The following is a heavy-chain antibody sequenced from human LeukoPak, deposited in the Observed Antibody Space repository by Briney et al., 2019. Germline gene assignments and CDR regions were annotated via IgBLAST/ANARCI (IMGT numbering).Heavy chain of an antibody. CDR2: INPNSGGT. CDR1: XGTFSXYG. J-gene: IGHJ6*03. V-gene: IGHV1-2*02. Sequence: AXXGTFSXYGISWVRQAPGQGLEWMGWINPNSGGTNYAQKFQGRVTMTRDTSISTVYMELSRLRSDDTAVYYCAXXTYYYYMDVWGKGTTITVSS. CDR3: AXXTYYYYMDV.